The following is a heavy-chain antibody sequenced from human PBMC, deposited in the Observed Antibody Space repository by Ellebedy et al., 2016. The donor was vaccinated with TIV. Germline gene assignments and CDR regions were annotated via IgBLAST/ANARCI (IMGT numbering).Heavy chain of an antibody. V-gene: IGHV3-13*01. Sequence: GESLKISCAASGFTISTYDMHWVRQTTGKGLEWVSAIGTAADTFYSGSVKGRFTISRENAKNSLYLQMDSLRAGDTAVYYCARGYCLSTTCSDQNRRAYGMDVWGQGTTVIVSS. CDR3: ARGYCLSTTCSDQNRRAYGMDV. CDR2: IGTAADT. J-gene: IGHJ6*02. CDR1: GFTISTYD. D-gene: IGHD2-2*01.